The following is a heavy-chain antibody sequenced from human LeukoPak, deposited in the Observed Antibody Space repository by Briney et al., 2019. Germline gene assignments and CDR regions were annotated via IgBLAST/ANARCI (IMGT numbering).Heavy chain of an antibody. V-gene: IGHV1-8*01. CDR2: MNPSSGNT. J-gene: IGHJ5*02. D-gene: IGHD6-6*01. CDR3: ARGRIAARRSGNWFDP. Sequence: ASVKVSCKASGYTFTSYDINWVRQPKAKGLEWMGWMNPSSGNTGYAQKFQGRVTVTRNTSISTAYMELSSLRYEDTAVYYCARGRIAARRSGNWFDPWGQGTLVTVSS. CDR1: GYTFTSYD.